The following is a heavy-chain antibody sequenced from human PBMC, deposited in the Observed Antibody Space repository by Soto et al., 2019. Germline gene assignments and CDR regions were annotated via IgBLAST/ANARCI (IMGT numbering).Heavy chain of an antibody. J-gene: IGHJ4*02. CDR2: IIPSPART. Sequence: QVQLVQSGAELRKPGSAVKLSCKASGGTFSNSPIIWVRQIPGHGPEWMGRIIPSPARTIYSRKFRGRVTLTADKSTQTVYMTLSSLTTEASGVYYCARDQVGASSFDSWGQGTRVTVSS. V-gene: IGHV1-69*08. CDR1: GGTFSNSP. CDR3: ARDQVGASSFDS. D-gene: IGHD1-26*01.